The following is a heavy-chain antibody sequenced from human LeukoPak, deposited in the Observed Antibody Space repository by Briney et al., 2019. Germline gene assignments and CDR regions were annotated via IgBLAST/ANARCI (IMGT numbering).Heavy chain of an antibody. J-gene: IGHJ5*02. Sequence: GGSRRLSCAASGFTISSYSMNWVRQAPGKGLEWVSSISSSSSYIYYADSVKGRFTISRDNAKNSLYLQMNSLRAEDTAVYYCARTGIAAAAGRAHWFDPWGQGTLVTVSS. CDR2: ISSSSSYI. D-gene: IGHD6-13*01. V-gene: IGHV3-21*01. CDR1: GFTISSYS. CDR3: ARTGIAAAAGRAHWFDP.